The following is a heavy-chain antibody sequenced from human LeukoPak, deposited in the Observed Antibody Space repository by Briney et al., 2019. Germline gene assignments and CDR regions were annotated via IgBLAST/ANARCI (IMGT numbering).Heavy chain of an antibody. Sequence: GASVKVSCKASGYTFTGYYMHWVRQAPGQGLEWMGWINPNSGGTNYAQKLQGRVTMARDTSISTAYMELSRLRSDDTAVYYCARGQGYSSSEADYWGQGTLVTVSS. D-gene: IGHD6-13*01. CDR1: GYTFTGYY. J-gene: IGHJ4*02. CDR2: INPNSGGT. CDR3: ARGQGYSSSEADY. V-gene: IGHV1-2*02.